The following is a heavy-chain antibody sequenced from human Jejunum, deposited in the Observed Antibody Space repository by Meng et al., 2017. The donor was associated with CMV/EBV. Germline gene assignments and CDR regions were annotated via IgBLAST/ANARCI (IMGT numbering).Heavy chain of an antibody. J-gene: IGHJ5*02. V-gene: IGHV4-34*01. CDR3: ARGFVKYTVTRVGNWFDP. CDR2: INHSGST. D-gene: IGHD4-17*01. CDR1: GGSFSGYY. Sequence: GKLKPGGAGLLKPSETLSLTCAVYGGSFSGYYWSWIRQPPGKGLEWIGEINHSGSTNYNPSLKSRVTISVDTSKNQFSLKLSSVTAADTAVYYCARGFVKYTVTRVGNWFDPWGQGTLVTVSS.